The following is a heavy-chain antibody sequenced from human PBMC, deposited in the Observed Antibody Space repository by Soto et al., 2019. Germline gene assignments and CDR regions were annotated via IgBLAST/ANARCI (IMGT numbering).Heavy chain of an antibody. J-gene: IGHJ3*02. CDR3: ARALPDIVVVVAASAFDI. V-gene: IGHV4-31*03. CDR2: IYYSGST. CDR1: GGSISSGGYY. Sequence: SETLSLTCTVSGGSISSGGYYWSWIRQHPGKGLEWIGYIYYSGSTYYNPSLKSRVTISVDTSKNQFSLKLSSVTAADTAVYYYARALPDIVVVVAASAFDIWGQGTMVTVSS. D-gene: IGHD2-15*01.